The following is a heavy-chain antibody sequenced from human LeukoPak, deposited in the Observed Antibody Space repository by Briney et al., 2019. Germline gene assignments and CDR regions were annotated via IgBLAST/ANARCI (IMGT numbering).Heavy chain of an antibody. Sequence: GGSLRLSCAASGFTFSDYFFSWIRQAPGKGLEWIGYISSSGSIYYADSVKGRFTMSRDDAKSSLYLQVSSLRAEDTAIYYCARRRDYFDSWGQGTLVTVSS. CDR2: ISSSGSI. CDR3: ARRRDYFDS. J-gene: IGHJ4*02. V-gene: IGHV3-11*01. CDR1: GFTFSDYF.